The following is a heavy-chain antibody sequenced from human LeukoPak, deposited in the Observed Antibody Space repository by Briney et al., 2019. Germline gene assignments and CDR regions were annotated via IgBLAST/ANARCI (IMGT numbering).Heavy chain of an antibody. J-gene: IGHJ4*02. CDR3: AKVMSDNNYSIIDY. CDR2: VSGSGGGT. Sequence: GGSLRLSCAASGLTFSSYAMSWVRQAPGKGLEWVSVVSGSGGGTYYADSVKGRFTISRDNSKNTLYLQMNSLRAEDTAVYYCAKVMSDNNYSIIDYWGQGTLVTVSS. V-gene: IGHV3-23*01. D-gene: IGHD3-10*01. CDR1: GLTFSSYA.